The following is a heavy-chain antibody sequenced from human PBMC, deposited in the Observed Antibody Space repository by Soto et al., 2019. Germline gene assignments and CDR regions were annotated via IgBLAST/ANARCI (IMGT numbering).Heavy chain of an antibody. CDR3: ACQYSGFDYVAI. J-gene: IGHJ4*02. Sequence: SETPSLTCTVSSASASTPFWSWVRQPPGKGLEWIGDIHSSGSSNYNPSLKSRVTISVDTSKNQFSLRLTSVTAADTAIYYCACQYSGFDYVAIWGQGTLVTVSS. D-gene: IGHD5-12*01. CDR1: SASASTPF. CDR2: IHSSGSS. V-gene: IGHV4-59*08.